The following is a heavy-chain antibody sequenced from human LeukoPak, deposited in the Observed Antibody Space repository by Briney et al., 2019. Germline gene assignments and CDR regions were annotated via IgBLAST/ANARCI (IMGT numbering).Heavy chain of an antibody. Sequence: ASVKVSCKASGYTGTNYYMHWVRRAPGQGLEWMGMINPSISSRTYAQKFQGRVTVTSDTSTSTVYMEVSSLRSEDTAIYYCARSGMWFSTNDWGQGTPVTVSS. J-gene: IGHJ4*02. CDR2: INPSISSR. V-gene: IGHV1-46*01. CDR3: ARSGMWFSTND. D-gene: IGHD2-21*01. CDR1: GYTGTNYY.